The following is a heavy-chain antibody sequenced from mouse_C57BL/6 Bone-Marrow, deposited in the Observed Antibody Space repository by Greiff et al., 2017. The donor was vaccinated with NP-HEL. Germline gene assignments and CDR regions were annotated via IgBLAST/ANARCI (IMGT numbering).Heavy chain of an antibody. Sequence: QVQLKQSGAELAKPGASVKLSCKASGYTFTSYWMHWVKQRPGQGLEWIEYINPSSGYTKYHQKFKDKATLTADKSSSTAYMQLSSLTYEDSAVYYCARRDYGSSYVRFAYWGQGTLVTVSA. V-gene: IGHV1-7*01. CDR1: GYTFTSYW. J-gene: IGHJ3*01. D-gene: IGHD1-1*01. CDR2: INPSSGYT. CDR3: ARRDYGSSYVRFAY.